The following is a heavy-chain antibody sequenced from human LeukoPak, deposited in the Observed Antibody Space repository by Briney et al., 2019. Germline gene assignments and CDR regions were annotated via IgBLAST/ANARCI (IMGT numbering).Heavy chain of an antibody. J-gene: IGHJ6*02. Sequence: GESLKISCKGSGYSFTSYWIGWVRQMPGKGLEWMGIIYPGDSDTRYSPSFQGQVTISADKSISTAYLQWSSLKASDTAMYYCARGSSGYSYGYDYYYGMDVWGQGTTVTVSS. D-gene: IGHD5-18*01. CDR3: ARGSSGYSYGYDYYYGMDV. CDR1: GYSFTSYW. V-gene: IGHV5-51*01. CDR2: IYPGDSDT.